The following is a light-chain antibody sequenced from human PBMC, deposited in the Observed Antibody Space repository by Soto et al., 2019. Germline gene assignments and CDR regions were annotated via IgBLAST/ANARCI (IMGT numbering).Light chain of an antibody. CDR2: AAS. Sequence: DIQMTQSPSSVSASIGDRVTITCRASQGISSWLAWYQRKPGKAPKLLIYAASSLQSGVPSRFSGSGSGTDFTLTISSLQPEDFATYYCQQANSFPITFGQGTRLEI. CDR3: QQANSFPIT. V-gene: IGKV1-12*01. CDR1: QGISSW. J-gene: IGKJ5*01.